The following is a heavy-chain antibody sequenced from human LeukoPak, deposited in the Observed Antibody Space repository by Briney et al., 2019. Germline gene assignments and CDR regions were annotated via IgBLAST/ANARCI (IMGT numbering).Heavy chain of an antibody. D-gene: IGHD6-13*01. Sequence: GGSLRLSCAASGFTFSSYWMSWVRQAPGKGLEWVANIKQDGSEKYYVDSVKGRFTISRDNAKNSLYLQMNSLRAEDTAVYYCARDDRYSSSWYFSYYYYYMDVWGKGTTVTVSS. J-gene: IGHJ6*03. CDR3: ARDDRYSSSWYFSYYYYYMDV. CDR1: GFTFSSYW. V-gene: IGHV3-7*01. CDR2: IKQDGSEK.